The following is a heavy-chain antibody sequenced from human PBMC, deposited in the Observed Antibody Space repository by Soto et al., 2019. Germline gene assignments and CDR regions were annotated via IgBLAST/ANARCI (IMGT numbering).Heavy chain of an antibody. Sequence: EVQLLESGGGLVQPGGSLRLSCAASGFTFSSYAMSWVRQAPGKGLEWVSAISGSGGSTYYADSVKGRFTISRDNSKNMLYLQMNSLRAEDTAVYYCAKDLWFGDHLGYFDYWGQGTLVTVSS. D-gene: IGHD3-10*01. V-gene: IGHV3-23*01. CDR3: AKDLWFGDHLGYFDY. CDR1: GFTFSSYA. J-gene: IGHJ4*02. CDR2: ISGSGGST.